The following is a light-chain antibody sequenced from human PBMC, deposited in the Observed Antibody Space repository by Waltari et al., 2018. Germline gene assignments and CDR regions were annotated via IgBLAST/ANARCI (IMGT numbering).Light chain of an antibody. Sequence: QLVLTQSPSASASLGASVKLTCTLSSGHSNNVIAWHQQQPEKGPRYLMKVNSNGSHSTGDEIPDRFSGSSSGAERYLTISSLQSEDEADYYCQTGGHGTWVFGGGTKLTVL. J-gene: IGLJ3*02. V-gene: IGLV4-69*02. CDR1: SGHSNNV. CDR3: QTGGHGTWV. CDR2: VNSNGSH.